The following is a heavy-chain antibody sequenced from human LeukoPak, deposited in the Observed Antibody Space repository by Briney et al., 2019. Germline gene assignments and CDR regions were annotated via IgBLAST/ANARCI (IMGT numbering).Heavy chain of an antibody. Sequence: GGSLRLSCTASGFTFSSYSIHWVRQAPGEGLEWVAVISNDGRTIYYGDSVKGRFTISRDNAKNSLYLQMNSLRAEDTAVYYCARAMSTFGGVRNYFDSWGQGTLVTVSS. V-gene: IGHV3-30*03. CDR1: GFTFSSYS. CDR2: ISNDGRTI. CDR3: ARAMSTFGGVRNYFDS. J-gene: IGHJ4*02. D-gene: IGHD3-16*01.